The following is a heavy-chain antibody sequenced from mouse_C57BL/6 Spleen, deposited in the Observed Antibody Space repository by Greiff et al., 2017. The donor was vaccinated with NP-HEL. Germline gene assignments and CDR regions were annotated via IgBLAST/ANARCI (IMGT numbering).Heavy chain of an antibody. CDR2: INPSNGGT. Sequence: QVQLQQPGTELVKPGASVKLSCKASGYTFTSYWMHWVKQRPGQGLEWIGNINPSNGGTNYNEKFKSKATLTVDTSSSTAYMQLSSLTSEDSAVYYCAREVVGYCGSRGYWGQGTTLTVSS. D-gene: IGHD1-1*01. J-gene: IGHJ2*01. CDR3: AREVVGYCGSRGY. V-gene: IGHV1-53*01. CDR1: GYTFTSYW.